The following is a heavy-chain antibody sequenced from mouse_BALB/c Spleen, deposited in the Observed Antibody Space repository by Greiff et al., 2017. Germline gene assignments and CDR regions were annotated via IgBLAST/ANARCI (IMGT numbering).Heavy chain of an antibody. Sequence: DVKLQESGAELVRPGASVKLSCTASGFNFTDYYMHWVKQRPEQGLEWIGWIDPENGDTEYAPKFQGKATMTADTSSNTAYLQLSSLTSEDTAVYYGYAWYYGSSGFAYWGQGTLVTVSA. CDR1: GFNFTDYY. D-gene: IGHD1-1*01. CDR3: YAWYYGSSGFAY. J-gene: IGHJ3*01. V-gene: IGHV14-4*02. CDR2: IDPENGDT.